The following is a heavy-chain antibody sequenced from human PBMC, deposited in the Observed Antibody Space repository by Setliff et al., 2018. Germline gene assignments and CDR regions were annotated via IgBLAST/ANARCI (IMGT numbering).Heavy chain of an antibody. CDR1: GGTFSSYA. CDR3: ARELPRTIFGVVIDY. J-gene: IGHJ4*02. Sequence: SVKVSCKASGGTFSSYAISWVRQAPGQGLEWMGRIIPVFGTANYAQKFQGRVTITADKSTSTAYMELSSMRSEDTAVYYCARELPRTIFGVVIDYWGQGTLVTVSS. CDR2: IIPVFGTA. V-gene: IGHV1-69*06. D-gene: IGHD3-3*01.